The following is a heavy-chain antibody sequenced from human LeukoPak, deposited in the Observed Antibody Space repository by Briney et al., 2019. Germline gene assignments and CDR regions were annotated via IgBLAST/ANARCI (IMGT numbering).Heavy chain of an antibody. J-gene: IGHJ6*04. V-gene: IGHV3-74*01. CDR1: GFTLSSFW. CDR3: ARDLHGSRDV. CDR2: INPDGSIT. Sequence: GGSLRLSCADSGFTLSSFWIHWVRQAPGKGLEWVSRINPDGSITNYADSVTGRFTISRDNAKNTVYLQMDSLRAEDTAVYYCARDLHGSRDVWGKGTTVTVSS.